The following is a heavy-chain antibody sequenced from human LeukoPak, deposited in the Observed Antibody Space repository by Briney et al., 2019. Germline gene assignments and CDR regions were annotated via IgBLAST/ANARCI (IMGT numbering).Heavy chain of an antibody. D-gene: IGHD3-22*01. CDR3: ARCNYYDSSGYNWFDP. J-gene: IGHJ5*02. V-gene: IGHV1-8*01. CDR1: GYTFTSYD. Sequence: ASVKVSCKASGYTFTSYDINWVRQATGQGLEWMGWMNPNSGNTSYAQKFQGRVTMTRNTSISTAYMELSSLRSEDTAVYYCARCNYYDSSGYNWFDPWGQGTLVTVSS. CDR2: MNPNSGNT.